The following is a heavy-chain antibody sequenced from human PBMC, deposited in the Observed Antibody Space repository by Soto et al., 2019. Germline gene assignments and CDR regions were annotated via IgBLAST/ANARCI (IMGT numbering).Heavy chain of an antibody. J-gene: IGHJ6*02. CDR2: IIPIFGTA. CDR1: GGTFSSYA. V-gene: IGHV1-69*01. D-gene: IGHD1-1*01. CDR3: ARDRGWNDVLGIYYYYGMDV. Sequence: QVQLVQSGAEVKKPGSSVKVSCKASGGTFSSYAISWVRQAPGQGLEWMGGIIPIFGTANYAQKFQGRVTITADESTSTAYMELSSLRSEDTAMYYCARDRGWNDVLGIYYYYGMDVWGQGTTVTVSS.